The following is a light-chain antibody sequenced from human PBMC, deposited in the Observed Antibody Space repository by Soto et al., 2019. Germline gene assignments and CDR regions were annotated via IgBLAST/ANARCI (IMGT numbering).Light chain of an antibody. CDR3: QQYDNLPNLT. CDR1: QNVLSNY. Sequence: ETVLTQALGTLSLSPGERATIYCCSIQNVLSNYLAWYQQKPGQAPRLLIYGASTRATGIPDRFGGSGSGTDFTLTISSLQPEDIATYYCQQYDNLPNLTLGGGTKVDIK. J-gene: IGKJ4*01. V-gene: IGKV3-20*01. CDR2: GAS.